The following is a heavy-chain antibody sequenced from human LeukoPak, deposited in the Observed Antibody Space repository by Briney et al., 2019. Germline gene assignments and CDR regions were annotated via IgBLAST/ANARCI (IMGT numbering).Heavy chain of an antibody. V-gene: IGHV1-69*05. CDR1: GGTFSSYA. D-gene: IGHD1/OR15-1a*01. CDR3: ARVEQGLRFAFDI. J-gene: IGHJ3*02. Sequence: SVKVSCKASGGTFSSYAISWVRQAPGQGLEWMGRIIPIFGTANYAQKFQGRVTITTDESTSTAYMELSSLRSEDTAVYYCARVEQGLRFAFDIWGQGTMVTVSS. CDR2: IIPIFGTA.